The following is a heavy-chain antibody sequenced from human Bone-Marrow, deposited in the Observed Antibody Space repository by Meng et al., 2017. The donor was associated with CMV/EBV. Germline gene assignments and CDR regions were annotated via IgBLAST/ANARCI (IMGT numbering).Heavy chain of an antibody. D-gene: IGHD2-2*01. CDR2: INHSGST. CDR3: ARMIAHSHFVVLPASPRWFDP. J-gene: IGHJ5*02. Sequence: SETLSLTCAVYGGSFSGYYWSWIRQPPGKGLEWIGEINHSGSTNYNPSLKSRVTISVDTSKNQSSLKLNSVTAADTAVYYCARMIAHSHFVVLPASPRWFDPWGQGTLVTVSS. V-gene: IGHV4-34*01. CDR1: GGSFSGYY.